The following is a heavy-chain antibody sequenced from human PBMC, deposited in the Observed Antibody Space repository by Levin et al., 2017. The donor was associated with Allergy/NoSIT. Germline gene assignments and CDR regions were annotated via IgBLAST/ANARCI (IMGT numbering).Heavy chain of an antibody. CDR3: ARDGAVVKPWETRVGPFDY. CDR2: ISYDGSNK. D-gene: IGHD4-23*01. J-gene: IGHJ4*02. V-gene: IGHV3-30-3*01. Sequence: GGSLRLSCAASGFTFSSYAMHWVRQAPGKGLEWVAVISYDGSNKYYADSVKGRFTISRDNSKNTLYLQMNSLRAEDTAVYYCARDGAVVKPWETRVGPFDYWGQGTLVTVSS. CDR1: GFTFSSYA.